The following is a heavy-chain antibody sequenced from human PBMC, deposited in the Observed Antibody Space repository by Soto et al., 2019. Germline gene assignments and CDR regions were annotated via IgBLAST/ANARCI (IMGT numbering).Heavy chain of an antibody. V-gene: IGHV1-18*01. J-gene: IGHJ4*02. CDR1: GYTFTSYG. D-gene: IGHD3-10*01. Sequence: QVQLVQSGAEVKKPGASVKVSCKASGYTFTSYGISWVRQAPGQGLEWMGWISAYNGNTNYAQKLQGRDTMTTDTPASTAYMEERSLRSGDTAVYYCARDLRRYCSGSNSGYGGQGTLVSVSS. CDR3: ARDLRRYCSGSNSGY. CDR2: ISAYNGNT.